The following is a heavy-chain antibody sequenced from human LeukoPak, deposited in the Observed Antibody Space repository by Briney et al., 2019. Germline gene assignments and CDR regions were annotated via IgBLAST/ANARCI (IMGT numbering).Heavy chain of an antibody. CDR3: ARALPTYYYGSGSYDY. V-gene: IGHV4-34*01. D-gene: IGHD3-10*01. J-gene: IGHJ4*02. Sequence: SETLSLTCAVYGGSFSGYYWSWIRQPPGKGLEWIGEIYHSGSTNYNPSLKSRVTISVDKSKNQFSLKLSSVTAADTAVYYCARALPTYYYGSGSYDYWGQGTLVTVSS. CDR2: IYHSGST. CDR1: GGSFSGYY.